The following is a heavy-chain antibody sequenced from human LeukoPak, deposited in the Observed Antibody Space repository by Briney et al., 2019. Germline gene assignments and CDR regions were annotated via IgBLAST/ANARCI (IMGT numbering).Heavy chain of an antibody. Sequence: ASVKVSCKASGYTFTSYGISWVRQAPGQGLEWMGWISAYNGNTNYAQKLQGRVTMTTDISTSTAYMELRSLRSDDTAVYYCARAIIALDYFDYWGQGTLVTVSS. V-gene: IGHV1-18*01. J-gene: IGHJ4*02. CDR1: GYTFTSYG. D-gene: IGHD2/OR15-2a*01. CDR2: ISAYNGNT. CDR3: ARAIIALDYFDY.